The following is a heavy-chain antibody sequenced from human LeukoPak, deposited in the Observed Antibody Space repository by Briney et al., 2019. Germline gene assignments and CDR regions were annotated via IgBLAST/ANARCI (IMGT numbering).Heavy chain of an antibody. CDR3: ARDSLWFGESPADWFDP. D-gene: IGHD3-10*01. Sequence: ASVTVSCKASGYTFTGYYMHWVRQAPGQGLEWMGWINPNSGGTNYAQKFQGRVTMTRDTSISTAYMELSRLRSDDTAVYYCARDSLWFGESPADWFDPWGQGTLVTVSS. CDR2: INPNSGGT. V-gene: IGHV1-2*02. CDR1: GYTFTGYY. J-gene: IGHJ5*02.